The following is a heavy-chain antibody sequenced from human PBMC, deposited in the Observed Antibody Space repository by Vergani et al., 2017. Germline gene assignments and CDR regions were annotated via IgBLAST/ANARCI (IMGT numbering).Heavy chain of an antibody. D-gene: IGHD5-24*01. V-gene: IGHV3-23*01. Sequence: EVQLLESGGALVQPGGSLRLSCVASGFTFSSYAITWVRQAPGKGLEWVSAISGSGDSRYYADSVQGRFTISRDNSKSSLFLQMDSLRAEDTAVYYCARDHRDYNNYPGTFDIWGQGSMVTVSS. CDR3: ARDHRDYNNYPGTFDI. CDR2: ISGSGDSR. CDR1: GFTFSSYA. J-gene: IGHJ3*02.